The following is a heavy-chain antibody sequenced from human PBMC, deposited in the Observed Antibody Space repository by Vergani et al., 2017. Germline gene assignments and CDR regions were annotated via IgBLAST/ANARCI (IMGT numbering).Heavy chain of an antibody. D-gene: IGHD3-22*01. CDR3: TTLRRDSSGYSGDY. CDR1: GFTFSASA. Sequence: EVQLVESGGGLVQPGGSLKFPCAAFGFTFSASAMHWVRQASGKGLEWVGRIRSKANSYATTYAASVKGRFTISRDDSKNTTYLQMNSLTTEDTAVYYCTTLRRDSSGYSGDYWGQGTLVTVSS. CDR2: IRSKANSYAT. V-gene: IGHV3-73*01. J-gene: IGHJ4*02.